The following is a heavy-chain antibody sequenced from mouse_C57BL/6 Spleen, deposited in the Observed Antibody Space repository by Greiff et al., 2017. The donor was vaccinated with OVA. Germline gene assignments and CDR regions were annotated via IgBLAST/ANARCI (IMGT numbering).Heavy chain of an antibody. J-gene: IGHJ2*01. CDR1: GYTFTDYY. D-gene: IGHD2-4*01. Sequence: VQLQQSGPELVKPGAPVKISCKASGYTFTDYYMNWVKQSHGKSLEWIGDINPNNGGTSYNQKFKGKATLTVDKSSSTAYMELRSLTSEDSAVYYCAREGLRLDDWGQGTTLTVSS. CDR2: INPNNGGT. CDR3: AREGLRLDD. V-gene: IGHV1-26*01.